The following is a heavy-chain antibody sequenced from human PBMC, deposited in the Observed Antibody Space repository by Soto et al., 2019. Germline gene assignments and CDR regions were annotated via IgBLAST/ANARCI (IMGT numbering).Heavy chain of an antibody. Sequence: GASVKVSCKASGYTFSNYAIHWVRQAPGQRLEWMGWINADTDNTKYSQKFQGRVTITRDTSASTAYMELSSLRSEDTAVYYCARDLTYNSGWTFGYWGQGTLVTVSS. J-gene: IGHJ4*02. V-gene: IGHV1-3*01. CDR1: GYTFSNYA. D-gene: IGHD6-19*01. CDR2: INADTDNT. CDR3: ARDLTYNSGWTFGY.